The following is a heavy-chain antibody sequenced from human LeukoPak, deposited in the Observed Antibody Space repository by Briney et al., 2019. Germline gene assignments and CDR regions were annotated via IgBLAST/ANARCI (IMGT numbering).Heavy chain of an antibody. CDR1: GYTFTGYY. V-gene: IGHV1-2*04. CDR2: INPNSGGT. J-gene: IGHJ4*02. Sequence: GASVKVSCKASGYTFTGYYIHWVRQAPGQGLEWMGWINPNSGGTNYAQKFRGSVTMTRDTSISTAYMDLSSLRSDDTAVYYCARDDMVRGVMVSDWGQGTLVTVSS. CDR3: ARDDMVRGVMVSD. D-gene: IGHD3-10*01.